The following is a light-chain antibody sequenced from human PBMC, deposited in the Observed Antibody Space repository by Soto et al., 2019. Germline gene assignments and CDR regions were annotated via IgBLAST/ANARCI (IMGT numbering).Light chain of an antibody. CDR3: MQTLHTPTT. J-gene: IGKJ4*01. V-gene: IGKV2-28*01. Sequence: DIVMTQSPLSLPVTPGEPASISCRSSQSLVHSNGYSYLDWYLQKPGQSPQLMIYLGSNRASGVPDGYSGSGSGTDFTLKISRVEAEDVRIYYCMQTLHTPTTFGRGTKVEIK. CDR1: QSLVHSNGYSY. CDR2: LGS.